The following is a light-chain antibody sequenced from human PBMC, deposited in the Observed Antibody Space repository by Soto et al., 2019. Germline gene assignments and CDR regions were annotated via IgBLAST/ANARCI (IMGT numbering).Light chain of an antibody. CDR2: GAS. Sequence: EIVMTQSPATLSVSPGDGATLSCRASQSVDSNLAWYQKKPGHTPRILMYGASTRPTGIPARFSGSGSGTEFNLTIIRLQSEDSAVYDCQQYNDWPLTFGGGTKVDIK. V-gene: IGKV3D-15*01. J-gene: IGKJ4*01. CDR3: QQYNDWPLT. CDR1: QSVDSN.